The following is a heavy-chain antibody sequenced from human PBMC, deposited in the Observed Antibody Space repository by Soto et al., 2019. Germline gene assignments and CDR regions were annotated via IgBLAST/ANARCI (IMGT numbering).Heavy chain of an antibody. D-gene: IGHD2-8*02. CDR2: ILVDGRT. J-gene: IGHJ3*02. V-gene: IGHV3-53*01. CDR1: GFTVSNNY. Sequence: GGSLRLSCAVSGFTVSNNYMSWVRQAPGKGLEWVSTILVDGRTFYVDSVKGRFTISRDSSKNTVYLQMNSLTAGDTALYYCAKATATGGGAFDICGQGTMVTVSS. CDR3: AKATATGGGAFDI.